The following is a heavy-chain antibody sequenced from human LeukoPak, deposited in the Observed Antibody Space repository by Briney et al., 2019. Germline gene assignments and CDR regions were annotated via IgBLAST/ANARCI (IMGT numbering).Heavy chain of an antibody. CDR1: GMAFTGYY. J-gene: IGHJ4*02. Sequence: PSETLSLTCAVHGMAFTGYYRRWIRQPPGGGLEWIGEMNHRGNSYFNPSFKSRVTISLDTSRKQFSLNLTSVTAADTAFYFCARGSGSYTGAADYWGQGTLVTVSS. V-gene: IGHV4-34*01. D-gene: IGHD6-19*01. CDR3: ARGSGSYTGAADY. CDR2: MNHRGNS.